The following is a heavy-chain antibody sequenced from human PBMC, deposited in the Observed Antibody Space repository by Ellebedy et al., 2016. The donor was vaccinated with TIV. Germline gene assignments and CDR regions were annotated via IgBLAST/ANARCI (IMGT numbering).Heavy chain of an antibody. V-gene: IGHV3-13*01. D-gene: IGHD6-13*01. Sequence: GESLKISCAASGFTLSSHDMHWVRQGTGKVLEWVSAIGSAGDTSYSGSVKGRFTISRENGKNSVYLQMNSMRAEDTAVYYCARASAGLDYWGQGTLVTVSS. CDR2: IGSAGDT. CDR1: GFTLSSHD. CDR3: ARASAGLDY. J-gene: IGHJ4*02.